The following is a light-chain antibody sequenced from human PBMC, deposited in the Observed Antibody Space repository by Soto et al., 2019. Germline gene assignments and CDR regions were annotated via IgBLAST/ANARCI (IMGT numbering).Light chain of an antibody. CDR3: QQYCNRLVT. V-gene: IGKV4-1*01. Sequence: DFVMTRSPDTLAVSLGQRASIHCRSSHSVSTSKRHLAWYQQKTGQPPRXXIYWASTRDSGVPARFVGGGSGTDFNLTISSLEAEDAAVYYCQQYCNRLVTFGGGTKVDIK. J-gene: IGKJ4*02. CDR2: WAS. CDR1: HSVSTSKRH.